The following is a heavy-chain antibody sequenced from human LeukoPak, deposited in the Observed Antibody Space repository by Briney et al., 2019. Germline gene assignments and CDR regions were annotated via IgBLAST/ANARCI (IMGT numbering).Heavy chain of an antibody. J-gene: IGHJ6*02. D-gene: IGHD3-10*01. Sequence: SETLSLTCTVSGGSISSGGYYWSWIRQPPGKGLEWIGYIYHSGSTYYNPSLKSRVTISVDRSKNQFSLKLSSVTAADTAVYYCAREVVRGVAYYYYGMDVWGQGTTVTVSS. CDR3: AREVVRGVAYYYYGMDV. V-gene: IGHV4-30-2*01. CDR1: GGSISSGGYY. CDR2: IYHSGST.